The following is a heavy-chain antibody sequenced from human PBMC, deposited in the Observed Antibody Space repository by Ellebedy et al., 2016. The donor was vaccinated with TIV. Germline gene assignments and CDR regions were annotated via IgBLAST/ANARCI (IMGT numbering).Heavy chain of an antibody. Sequence: PGGSLRLSCAASGFTFNTYSMNRVRQAPGKGLEWVSSVSSSSNYIYYADSVKGRFTISRDNAKNSLYLQMNSLRAEDTAVYYCASVRNSYGQYYFDYWGQGSLVTVSS. D-gene: IGHD5-18*01. CDR2: VSSSSNYI. CDR3: ASVRNSYGQYYFDY. V-gene: IGHV3-21*01. CDR1: GFTFNTYS. J-gene: IGHJ4*02.